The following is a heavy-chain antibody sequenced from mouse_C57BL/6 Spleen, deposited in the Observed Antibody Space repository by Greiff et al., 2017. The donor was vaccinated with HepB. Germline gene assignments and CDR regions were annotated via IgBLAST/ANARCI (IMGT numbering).Heavy chain of an antibody. Sequence: EVKVEESGGGLVKPGGSLKLSCAASGFTFSSYAMSWVRQTPEKRLEWVATISDGGSYTYYPDNVKGRFTISRDNAKNNLYLQMSHLKSEDTAMYYCAREATVVVTGTFDYWGQGTTLTVSS. D-gene: IGHD1-1*01. J-gene: IGHJ2*01. V-gene: IGHV5-4*01. CDR1: GFTFSSYA. CDR2: ISDGGSYT. CDR3: AREATVVVTGTFDY.